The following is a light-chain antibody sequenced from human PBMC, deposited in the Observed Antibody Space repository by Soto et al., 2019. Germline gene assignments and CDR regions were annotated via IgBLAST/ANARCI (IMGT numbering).Light chain of an antibody. CDR3: QQYGGSVT. V-gene: IGKV3-20*01. Sequence: EIALTQSPGTLSLSPGESASLSCRASQSVRSSFFAWYQQKPGQAPRLLIYGPSTRATGIPDRFSGSGSGTDFTLTIGRLEPDDFAVYYCQQYGGSVTFGGGTKVEIK. J-gene: IGKJ4*01. CDR2: GPS. CDR1: QSVRSSF.